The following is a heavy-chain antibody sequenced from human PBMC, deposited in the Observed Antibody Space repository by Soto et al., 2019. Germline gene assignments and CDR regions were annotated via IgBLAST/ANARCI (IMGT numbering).Heavy chain of an antibody. J-gene: IGHJ3*02. Sequence: GGSLRLSCAASGFTFNDAWMTWVRQAPGKGLEWVGRIKTKTDGGTTDYAAPVKGRFTISRDDSKNTVYLQMNSLKIEDTGVYYCTTERCTGTNCYVKNAFDSWGQGTMVTVSS. CDR3: TTERCTGTNCYVKNAFDS. D-gene: IGHD2-2*01. V-gene: IGHV3-15*01. CDR2: IKTKTDGGTT. CDR1: GFTFNDAW.